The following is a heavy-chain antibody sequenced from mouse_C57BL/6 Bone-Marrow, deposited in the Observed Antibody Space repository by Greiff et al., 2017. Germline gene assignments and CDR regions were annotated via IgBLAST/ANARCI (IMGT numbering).Heavy chain of an antibody. CDR3: ARPWVLHFDV. J-gene: IGHJ1*03. D-gene: IGHD2-14*01. CDR1: GYTFTSYW. Sequence: QVHVKQPGAELVKPGASVKMSCKASGYTFTSYWITWVKQRPGQGLEWIGDIYPGSGSTNYNEKFKSKATLTVDTSSSTAYMQLSSLTSEDSAVYYCARPWVLHFDVWGTGTTVTVSS. CDR2: IYPGSGST. V-gene: IGHV1-55*01.